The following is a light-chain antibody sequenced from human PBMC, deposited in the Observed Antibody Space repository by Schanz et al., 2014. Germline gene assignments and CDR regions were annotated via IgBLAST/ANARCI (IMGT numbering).Light chain of an antibody. CDR2: EVN. V-gene: IGLV2-8*01. CDR1: SSDVGGYNY. CDR3: SSYAGSTTSWV. Sequence: QSALTQPPSASGSPGQSVTISCTGTSSDVGGYNYVSWYQQHPGKAPKLMIYEVNKRPSGVPDRFTGSKSGNTASLTVSGLQAEDEGDYYCSSYAGSTTSWVFGGGTKLTVL. J-gene: IGLJ3*02.